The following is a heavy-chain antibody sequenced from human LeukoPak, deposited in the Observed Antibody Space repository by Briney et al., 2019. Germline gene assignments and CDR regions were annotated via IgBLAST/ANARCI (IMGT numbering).Heavy chain of an antibody. J-gene: IGHJ4*02. V-gene: IGHV3-23*01. CDR3: VKREGDRRYSGGGYFDY. D-gene: IGHD3-16*01. CDR1: GFTFSSYA. Sequence: GGSLRLSWAASGFTFSSYAMSWVRQAPGKGLEWVSSISGGGGSTYYADSVKGRFTISRDNSKNTLYLQMNSLRAEATAVYYCVKREGDRRYSGGGYFDYWGQGTLVTVSS. CDR2: ISGGGGST.